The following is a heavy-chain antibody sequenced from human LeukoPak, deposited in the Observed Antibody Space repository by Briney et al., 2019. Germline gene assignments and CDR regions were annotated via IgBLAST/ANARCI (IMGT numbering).Heavy chain of an antibody. J-gene: IGHJ3*02. V-gene: IGHV4-59*01. CDR3: ARAVVTAIHPDAFDI. Sequence: SETLSLTCTVSGGSISSYYWSWIRQPPGKGLEWIAYIYYSGSTNYNPSLKSRVTISVDTSKNQFSLKLSSVTAADTAVYYCARAVVTAIHPDAFDIWGQGTMVTVSS. CDR1: GGSISSYY. D-gene: IGHD2-21*02. CDR2: IYYSGST.